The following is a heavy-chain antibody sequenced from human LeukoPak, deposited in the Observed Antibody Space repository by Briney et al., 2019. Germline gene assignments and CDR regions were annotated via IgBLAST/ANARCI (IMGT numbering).Heavy chain of an antibody. Sequence: ASVKVSCKAYGYTFTSYYMHWVRQAPGQGLEWMGIINPSGGSTSYAQKFQGRVTMTRDTSTSTVYMELSSLRSEDTAVYYCARDPRGHYSYCYYMDVWGKGATVTVSS. CDR1: GYTFTSYY. CDR3: ARDPRGHYSYCYYMDV. V-gene: IGHV1-46*03. CDR2: INPSGGST. J-gene: IGHJ6*03. D-gene: IGHD2-21*01.